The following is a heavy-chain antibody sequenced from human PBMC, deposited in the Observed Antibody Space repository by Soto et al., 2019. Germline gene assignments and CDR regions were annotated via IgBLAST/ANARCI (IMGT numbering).Heavy chain of an antibody. V-gene: IGHV1-2*02. Sequence: ASVKVSCKASGYTFTGYYMHWVRQAPGQGLEWMGWINPNSDGTNYAQKFQGRVTMTRDTSISTAYMELSRLRSDDTAVYYCARGITGTAKDYWGQGTLVTVSS. J-gene: IGHJ4*02. CDR1: GYTFTGYY. CDR2: INPNSDGT. D-gene: IGHD1-20*01. CDR3: ARGITGTAKDY.